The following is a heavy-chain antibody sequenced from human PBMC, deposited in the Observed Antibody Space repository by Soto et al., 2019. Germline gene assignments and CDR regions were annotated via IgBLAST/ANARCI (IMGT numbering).Heavy chain of an antibody. D-gene: IGHD2-2*01. J-gene: IGHJ4*02. Sequence: KPSETLSLTCTVSGGSIIGFYWSWMRQPPGKGLEWIGYIFYAGTTLYTPSLKSRVTISVDTSKNQFSLNLSSVTAADTAVYYCARVLLLGYCSSSSCRDYWGQGTLVTVSS. CDR3: ARVLLLGYCSSSSCRDY. V-gene: IGHV4-59*01. CDR1: GGSIIGFY. CDR2: IFYAGTT.